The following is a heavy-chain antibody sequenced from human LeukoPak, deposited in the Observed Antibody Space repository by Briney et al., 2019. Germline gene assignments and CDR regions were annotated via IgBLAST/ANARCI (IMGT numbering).Heavy chain of an antibody. J-gene: IGHJ5*02. CDR3: ARDLREYYYGSGSPEP. V-gene: IGHV1-69*05. CDR2: IIPIFGTA. Sequence: GSSVKVSCKASGGTFSSYAISWVRQAPGQGLEWMGRIIPIFGTANYAQKFQGRVTITTDESTSTAYMELSSLRSEDTAVYYCARDLREYYYGSGSPEPWGQGTLVTVSS. CDR1: GGTFSSYA. D-gene: IGHD3-10*01.